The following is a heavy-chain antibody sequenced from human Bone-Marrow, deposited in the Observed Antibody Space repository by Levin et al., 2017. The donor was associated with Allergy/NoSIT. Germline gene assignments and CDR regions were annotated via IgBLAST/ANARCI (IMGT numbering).Heavy chain of an antibody. CDR2: ISSSGSTI. D-gene: IGHD2-21*02. V-gene: IGHV3-48*03. CDR1: GFTFSSYE. J-gene: IGHJ5*02. Sequence: GESLKISCAASGFTFSSYEMNWVRQAPGKGLEWVSYISSSGSTIYYADSVKGRFTISRDNAKNSLYLQMNSLRAEDTAVYYCARGGGGDCDRHPLSRFDPWGQGTLVTVSS. CDR3: ARGGGGDCDRHPLSRFDP.